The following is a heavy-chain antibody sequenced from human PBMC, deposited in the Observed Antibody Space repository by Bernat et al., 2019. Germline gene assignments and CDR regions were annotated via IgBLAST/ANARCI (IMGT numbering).Heavy chain of an antibody. CDR3: ARATGTGPDYYYYLDV. CDR2: TRNKANSYTT. CDR1: GFTFSDHH. J-gene: IGHJ6*03. D-gene: IGHD1-1*01. V-gene: IGHV3-72*01. Sequence: EVQLVESGGDLVQPGGSLRVSCAASGFTFSDHHMDWVRQAPGKGLEWVGRTRNKANSYTTTYAASWKGRFTISRDDSKNSLYLQMNSLKTEDTDVYYCARATGTGPDYYYYLDVWGKGTTVTVSS.